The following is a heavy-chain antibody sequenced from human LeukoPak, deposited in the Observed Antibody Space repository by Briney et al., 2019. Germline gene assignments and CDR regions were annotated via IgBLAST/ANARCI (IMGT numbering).Heavy chain of an antibody. CDR2: IYTSGVT. CDR3: ARDRAEEKTWVEFDI. Sequence: GGSLRLSCAASGFIFNSYAISWVRQAPGKGLAWVSLIYTSGVTQYSDSVKGRFTISRDNPKNTVYLQMNSLRHEDTAVYFCARDRAEEKTWVEFDIWGQETLVTVSS. V-gene: IGHV3-53*05. J-gene: IGHJ5*02. CDR1: GFIFNSYA.